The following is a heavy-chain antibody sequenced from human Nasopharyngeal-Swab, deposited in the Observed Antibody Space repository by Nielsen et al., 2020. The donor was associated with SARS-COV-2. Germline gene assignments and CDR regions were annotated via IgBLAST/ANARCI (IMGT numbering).Heavy chain of an antibody. CDR2: LNPGGSGT. CDR1: GFTFSKYW. Sequence: GGSLRLSCAGSGFTFSKYWMHWVRQAPGKGLEWAARLNPGGSGTSYVDSVKGRFTISRDNAENTLFLQLISLRVEDTAAYYCVAPEPDYWGQGTLVTVS. D-gene: IGHD1-14*01. V-gene: IGHV3-74*01. J-gene: IGHJ4*02. CDR3: VAPEPDY.